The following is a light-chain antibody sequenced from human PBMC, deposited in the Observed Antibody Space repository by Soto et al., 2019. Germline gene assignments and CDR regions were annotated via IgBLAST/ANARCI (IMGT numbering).Light chain of an antibody. J-gene: IGLJ2*01. Sequence: QSALTQPPSASGSPGQSVTLSCTGSSSNVGGYEHVSWYQQHPGRAPKPLIYNVSKRLSAVPDRFSGSKSRNPASLTVSGLQAEDEAHYYCSSYSGSDNMIFAGGTKLTV. CDR3: SSYSGSDNMI. CDR1: SSNVGGYEH. CDR2: NVS. V-gene: IGLV2-8*01.